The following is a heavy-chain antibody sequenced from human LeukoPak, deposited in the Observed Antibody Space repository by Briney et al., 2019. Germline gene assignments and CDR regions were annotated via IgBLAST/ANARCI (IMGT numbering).Heavy chain of an antibody. CDR3: ARHGVGAKEVPDY. CDR2: IYYSGST. D-gene: IGHD1-26*01. Sequence: PSETLSLTCAVYGGSFSSYYWSWIRQPPGKGLEWIGYIYYSGSTNYNPSLKSRVTISVDTSKNQFSLKLSSVTAADTAVYYCARHGVGAKEVPDYWGQGTLVTVSS. CDR1: GGSFSSYY. V-gene: IGHV4-59*08. J-gene: IGHJ4*02.